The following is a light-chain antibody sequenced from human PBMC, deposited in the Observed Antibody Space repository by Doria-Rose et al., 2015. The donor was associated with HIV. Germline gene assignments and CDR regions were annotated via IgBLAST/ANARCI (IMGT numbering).Light chain of an antibody. J-gene: IGLJ2*01. V-gene: IGLV2-11*01. CDR3: CSYAGSSTVVV. Sequence: NFVSWYQQHPGKAPKVMIYDVTKRPSGVPDRFSGSKSGNTASLTISGLQAEDEADYYCCSYAGSSTVVVFGGGTKLTVL. CDR2: DVT. CDR1: NF.